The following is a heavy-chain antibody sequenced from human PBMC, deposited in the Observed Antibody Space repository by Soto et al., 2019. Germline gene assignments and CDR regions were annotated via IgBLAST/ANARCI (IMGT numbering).Heavy chain of an antibody. CDR1: GGTFSSYA. D-gene: IGHD2-2*01. J-gene: IGHJ6*02. Sequence: SVKVSCKTSGGTFSSYAISWVRQAPGQGLEWMGGIIPIFDTANYAQKFQGRVTITADESTSTAYMELSSLRSEDTAVYYCARNDCMSRSCYYYYYYSMDVWG. V-gene: IGHV1-69*13. CDR3: ARNDCMSRSCYYYYYYSMDV. CDR2: IIPIFDTA.